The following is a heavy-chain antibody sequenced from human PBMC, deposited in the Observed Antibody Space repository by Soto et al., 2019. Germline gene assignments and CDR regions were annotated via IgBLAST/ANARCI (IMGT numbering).Heavy chain of an antibody. Sequence: ASVKVSCKASGYTFTSYDINWVRQATGQGLEWMGWMNPNSGNTGYAQKFQGRVTMTRNTSISTAYMELSSLRSEDTAVYYCARGDVFSGITIFGVVSDYWGQGTLVTVSS. CDR1: GYTFTSYD. CDR3: ARGDVFSGITIFGVVSDY. V-gene: IGHV1-8*01. J-gene: IGHJ4*02. D-gene: IGHD3-3*01. CDR2: MNPNSGNT.